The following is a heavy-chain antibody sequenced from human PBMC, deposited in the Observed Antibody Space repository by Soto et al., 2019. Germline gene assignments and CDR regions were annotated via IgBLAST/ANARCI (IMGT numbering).Heavy chain of an antibody. CDR2: IKQVGNAK. Sequence: EVQLVDSGGALVQPGESLRLSCAASGFTFSDYLMTWVRQAPGKGLEWVAAIKQVGNAKYYVDAVKGRFTISRDNAKNSPHLQLNARRAADTAVYYGAIGPWAATGGQGTRVTVSS. D-gene: IGHD6-25*01. J-gene: IGHJ4*02. CDR3: AIGPWAAT. V-gene: IGHV3-7*01. CDR1: GFTFSDYL.